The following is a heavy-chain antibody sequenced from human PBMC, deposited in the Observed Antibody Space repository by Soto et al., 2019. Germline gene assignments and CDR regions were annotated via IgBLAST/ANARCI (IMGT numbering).Heavy chain of an antibody. Sequence: SETLSLTCAVSGGSFSGFYWTLIRQAPGEGLEWIGEINHSGTINFNPSLKSRAIISDDTSKNQFSMTLTSVTAADTAVYYCAREDRYGWSGESLEVWGQGTTLTVSS. V-gene: IGHV4-34*01. CDR2: INHSGTI. CDR3: AREDRYGWSGESLEV. J-gene: IGHJ6*02. D-gene: IGHD6-19*01. CDR1: GGSFSGFY.